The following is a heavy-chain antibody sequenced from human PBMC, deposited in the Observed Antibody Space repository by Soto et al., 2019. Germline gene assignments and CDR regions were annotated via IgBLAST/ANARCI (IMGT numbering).Heavy chain of an antibody. CDR1: GGSISSGGYY. V-gene: IGHV4-31*03. Sequence: QVQLQESGPGLVKPSQTLSLTCTVSGGSISSGGYYWSWIRQHPGKGLEWIGYIYYSGSTYYNPSPKGRVTISVNTSKNQFPLKVGSVTAADTAVYYCARGYCSGGSCTDYWGQGTLVTVS. CDR3: ARGYCSGGSCTDY. CDR2: IYYSGST. D-gene: IGHD2-15*01. J-gene: IGHJ4*02.